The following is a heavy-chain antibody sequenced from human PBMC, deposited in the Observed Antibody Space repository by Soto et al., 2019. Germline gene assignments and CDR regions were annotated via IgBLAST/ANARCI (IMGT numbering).Heavy chain of an antibody. CDR2: ISAYNGNT. Sequence: GASVKVSCKASGYTFTSYGISWVRQAPGQGLEWMGWISAYNGNTNYAQKLQGRVTMTTDTSTSTAYMELRSLRSDDTAVYYCASADASINYDFWSGWRGYYYYMDVWGKGTTVTVSS. D-gene: IGHD3-3*01. J-gene: IGHJ6*03. V-gene: IGHV1-18*01. CDR1: GYTFTSYG. CDR3: ASADASINYDFWSGWRGYYYYMDV.